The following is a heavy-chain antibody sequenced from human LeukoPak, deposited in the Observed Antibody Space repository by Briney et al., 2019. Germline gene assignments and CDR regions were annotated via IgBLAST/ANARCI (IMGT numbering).Heavy chain of an antibody. CDR3: ARDHFTDHPQNLFDP. CDR2: INPSSGGT. CDR1: GYTFTGYY. D-gene: IGHD2/OR15-2a*01. J-gene: IGHJ5*02. V-gene: IGHV1-2*02. Sequence: ASVKVSCKASGYTFTGYYMHWVRQAPGQGLEWMGWINPSSGGTNYAQKFQGRVTMTRDTSISTAYMELSRLRSDDTAVYYCARDHFTDHPQNLFDPWGQGTLVTVSS.